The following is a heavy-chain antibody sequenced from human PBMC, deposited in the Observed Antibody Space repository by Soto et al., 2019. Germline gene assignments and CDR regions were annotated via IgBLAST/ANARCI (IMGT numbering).Heavy chain of an antibody. V-gene: IGHV3-23*01. CDR2: ISGSGGST. Sequence: GGSLRLSCAASGFTFSSYAMNWVRQAPGKGLEWVSVISGSGGSTYYADSVKGRFTISRDNSKNTLYLQMSSLRAEDTAVYYCAKDKQGGSGGSCYDHWGQGTLVTVSS. CDR1: GFTFSSYA. CDR3: AKDKQGGSGGSCYDH. J-gene: IGHJ5*02. D-gene: IGHD2-15*01.